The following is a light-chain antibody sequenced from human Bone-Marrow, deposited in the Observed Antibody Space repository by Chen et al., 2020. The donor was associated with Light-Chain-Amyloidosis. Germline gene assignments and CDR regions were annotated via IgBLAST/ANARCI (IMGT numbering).Light chain of an antibody. J-gene: IGLJ1*01. CDR2: AVS. CDR1: SGDVETYNY. V-gene: IGLV2-14*01. Sequence: QSALTQPASVSGSPGQSNTISCTGTSGDVETYNYVSWYQQHQGKSPKVMIYAVSNRPSGVSNRFSGSKCGNKASLTISGLQAEDEDDYYCRAFTSSSSYVFGPGSKVTVL. CDR3: RAFTSSSSYV.